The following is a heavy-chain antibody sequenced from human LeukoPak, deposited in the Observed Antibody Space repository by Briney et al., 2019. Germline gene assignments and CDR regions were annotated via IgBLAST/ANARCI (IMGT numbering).Heavy chain of an antibody. J-gene: IGHJ4*02. CDR3: ARDDSSSWFRD. D-gene: IGHD6-13*01. V-gene: IGHV1-18*01. Sequence: ASVKVSCKASGYTFTSYGISWVRQAPGQGGEWMGWISAYNGKTNYAQKVQGRVTITTETSTSTAYMELRSLRSDDTAVYYCARDDSSSWFRDWGQGTLVTVSS. CDR1: GYTFTSYG. CDR2: ISAYNGKT.